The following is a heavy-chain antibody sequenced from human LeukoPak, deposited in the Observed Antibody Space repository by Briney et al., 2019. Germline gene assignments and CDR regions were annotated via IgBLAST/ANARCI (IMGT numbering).Heavy chain of an antibody. CDR3: ARVTYYDSSGYSESYYYYGMDV. CDR2: ISSSSSYI. V-gene: IGHV3-21*01. D-gene: IGHD3-22*01. CDR1: GFTFSSYS. J-gene: IGHJ6*02. Sequence: GGSLRLSCAASGFTFSSYSMNWVRQAPGKGLEWVSSISSSSSYIYYADSVKGRFTISRDNAKNSLYLQMNSLRAEDTAVYYCARVTYYDSSGYSESYYYYGMDVWGQGTTVTVSS.